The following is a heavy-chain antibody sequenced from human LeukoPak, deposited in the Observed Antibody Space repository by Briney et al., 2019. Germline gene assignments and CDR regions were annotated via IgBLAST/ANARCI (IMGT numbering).Heavy chain of an antibody. CDR1: GFTVSSNY. Sequence: GGSLRLSCAASGFTVSSNYMSWVRQAPGKGLEWVSVIYSGGSTYYADSVKGRFTISRDNSKNTLYLQMNSLRAEDTAVYYCAKPTAMATLGDYWGQGTLVTVSS. J-gene: IGHJ4*02. CDR3: AKPTAMATLGDY. V-gene: IGHV3-53*01. D-gene: IGHD5-18*01. CDR2: IYSGGST.